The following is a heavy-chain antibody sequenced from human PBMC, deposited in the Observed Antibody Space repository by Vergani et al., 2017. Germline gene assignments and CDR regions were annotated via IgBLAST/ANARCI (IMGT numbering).Heavy chain of an antibody. D-gene: IGHD6-19*01. CDR1: GYSFTSYW. Sequence: EVQLVQSGAEVKTPGESLRISCKGSGYSFTSYWISWVRQMPGKGLEWMGRIDPSDSYTNYSPSFQGHVTISADKSISTAYLQWSSLKASDTAMYYCAIQVAVAGKWWGPYYYYGMDFWGQGTTVTVSS. CDR3: AIQVAVAGKWWGPYYYYGMDF. CDR2: IDPSDSYT. J-gene: IGHJ6*02. V-gene: IGHV5-10-1*01.